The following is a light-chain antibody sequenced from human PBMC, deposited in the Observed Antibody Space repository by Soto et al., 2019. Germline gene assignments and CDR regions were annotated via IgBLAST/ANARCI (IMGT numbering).Light chain of an antibody. J-gene: IGKJ2*01. CDR2: DVS. CDR3: LQRSPWYT. CDR1: QSVSSY. V-gene: IGKV3-11*01. Sequence: EIVLTQSPATLSLSPGERATLSCRASQSVSSYLAWYQQKPGQAPRLVIYDVSSRATGVPPRFSGSGSGTDFTLTISSLAPEDFAFYYCLQRSPWYTFVQGTKLEIK.